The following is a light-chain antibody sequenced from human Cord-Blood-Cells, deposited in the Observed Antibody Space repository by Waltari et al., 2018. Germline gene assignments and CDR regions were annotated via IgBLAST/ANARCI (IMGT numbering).Light chain of an antibody. CDR1: SSDVGGYNY. J-gene: IGLJ1*01. V-gene: IGLV2-14*01. CDR3: SSYTSSSTLV. CDR2: DVS. Sequence: QSALPQPASVSGSPGQSITLSCTGTSSDVGGYNYVSWYQQHPGKAPKLIIYDVSNRPAGVSNRFSGSKSCNTASLTISGLQAEDEADYYCSSYTSSSTLVFGTGTKVTVL.